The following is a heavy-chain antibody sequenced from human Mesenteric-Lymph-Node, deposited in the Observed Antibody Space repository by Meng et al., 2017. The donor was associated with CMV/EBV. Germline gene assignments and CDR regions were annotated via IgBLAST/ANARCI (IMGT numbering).Heavy chain of an antibody. CDR2: INQDGSEK. V-gene: IGHV3-7*01. J-gene: IGHJ5*02. CDR3: ARWYSRSSGWFDP. Sequence: GESLKISCEASGLNVRTNYMSWVRQAPGKGLEWVASINQDGSEKYYVDSVKGRFTISRDNAQNSLYLQVNSLRAEDTAVYYCARWYSRSSGWFDPWGQGTLVTVSS. CDR1: GLNVRTNY. D-gene: IGHD6-6*01.